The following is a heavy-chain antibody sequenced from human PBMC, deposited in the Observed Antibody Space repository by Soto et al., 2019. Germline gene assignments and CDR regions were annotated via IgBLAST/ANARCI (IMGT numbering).Heavy chain of an antibody. Sequence: SETLSLTCTVSGGSISSSYWSWIRQPPGKGLEWIGYIYYSGSTNYNPSLKSRVTISVDTSKNQFSLKLSSVTAADTAVYYCARDRVAAGKAALDYWGQGTLVTVSS. CDR1: GGSISSSY. CDR3: ARDRVAAGKAALDY. CDR2: IYYSGST. V-gene: IGHV4-59*01. D-gene: IGHD6-13*01. J-gene: IGHJ4*02.